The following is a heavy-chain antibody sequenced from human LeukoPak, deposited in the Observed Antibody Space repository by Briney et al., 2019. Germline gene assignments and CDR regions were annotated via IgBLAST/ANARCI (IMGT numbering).Heavy chain of an antibody. J-gene: IGHJ5*02. Sequence: SSETLSLTCTVSGGSISSSSYYWGWIRQPPGKGLEWIGSIYYSGSTYYNPSLKSRVTISVDTSKNQFSLKLSSVTAADTAVYYCARKGLLWFGEPNNWFDPWGQGTLVTVSS. CDR3: ARKGLLWFGEPNNWFDP. CDR1: GGSISSSSYY. D-gene: IGHD3-10*01. CDR2: IYYSGST. V-gene: IGHV4-39*07.